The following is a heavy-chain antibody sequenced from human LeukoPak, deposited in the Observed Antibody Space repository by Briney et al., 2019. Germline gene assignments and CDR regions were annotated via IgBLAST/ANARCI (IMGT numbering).Heavy chain of an antibody. V-gene: IGHV4-4*07. J-gene: IGHJ4*02. Sequence: SETLSLTCTVSVGSISSYYWSWIRQPAGKGLEWIGRIHSSGSTDYNPSLKSRVTMSVETSKNQFSLKVRSVHATDTAVYYCAREGSATARPFVSNDYWGQGTLVTVSS. CDR3: AREGSATARPFVSNDY. CDR1: VGSISSYY. D-gene: IGHD6-6*01. CDR2: IHSSGST.